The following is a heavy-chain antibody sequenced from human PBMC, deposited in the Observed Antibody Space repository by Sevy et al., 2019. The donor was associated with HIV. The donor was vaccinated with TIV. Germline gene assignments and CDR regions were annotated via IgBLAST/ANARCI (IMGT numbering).Heavy chain of an antibody. CDR1: GFTFSNAW. D-gene: IGHD3-3*01. CDR2: IKSKTDGGTT. J-gene: IGHJ6*02. V-gene: IGHV3-15*01. Sequence: GGSLRLSCAASGFTFSNAWMSWVRQAPGKGLEWVDRIKSKTDGGTTDYAAPVKGRFTISRDDSKNTLYLQMNSLKTEDTAVYYCTTAVDFWSGYSYGMDVWGQGTTVTVSS. CDR3: TTAVDFWSGYSYGMDV.